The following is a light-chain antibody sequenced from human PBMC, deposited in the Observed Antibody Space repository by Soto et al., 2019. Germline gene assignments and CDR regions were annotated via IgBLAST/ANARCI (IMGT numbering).Light chain of an antibody. Sequence: IVLTQSPGTLSLSPGDRSTLSCSSSQRVSARYLAWYHQKPGQAPRLLIFGASDRATGIPDRFSGSGSGTDFTLTITRLEPEDFAVYYCQQYGSSPRTFGQGTKVDIK. V-gene: IGKV3-20*01. CDR3: QQYGSSPRT. J-gene: IGKJ1*01. CDR2: GAS. CDR1: QRVSARY.